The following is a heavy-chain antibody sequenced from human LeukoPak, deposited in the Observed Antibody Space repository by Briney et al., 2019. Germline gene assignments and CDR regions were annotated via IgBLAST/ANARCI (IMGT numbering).Heavy chain of an antibody. CDR2: ISGSGGST. D-gene: IGHD3-10*01. CDR1: GFTFSSYA. J-gene: IGHJ6*02. CDR3: AKVKEQFRDYYYYYGMDV. Sequence: PGRSLRLSCAASGFTFSSYAMSWVRQAPGKGLEWVSAISGSGGSTYCADSVKGRFTISRDNSKNTLYLQMNSLRAEDTAVYYCAKVKEQFRDYYYYYGMDVWGQGTTVTVSS. V-gene: IGHV3-23*01.